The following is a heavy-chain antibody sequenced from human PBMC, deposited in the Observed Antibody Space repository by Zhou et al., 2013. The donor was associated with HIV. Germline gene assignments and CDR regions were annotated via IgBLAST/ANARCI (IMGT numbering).Heavy chain of an antibody. D-gene: IGHD1-1*01. CDR1: GYTFTSYG. CDR2: ISAYNGDT. CDR3: ARAQDRLWMAVKVMGWFDP. V-gene: IGHV1-18*01. Sequence: QVQLVQSGAEVKKPGASVKVSCKASGYTFTSYGISWVRQAPGQGLEWMGWISAYNGDTNYAQNFQGRVTMTTDTSTSTAFLELRNLRSDDTAVYYCARAQDRLWMAVKVMGWFDPWGQGTQVTVSS. J-gene: IGHJ5*02.